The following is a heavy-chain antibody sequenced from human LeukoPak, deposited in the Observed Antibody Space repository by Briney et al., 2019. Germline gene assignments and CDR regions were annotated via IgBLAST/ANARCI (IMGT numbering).Heavy chain of an antibody. CDR3: ARGYSSSYRIDY. D-gene: IGHD6-19*01. V-gene: IGHV1-46*01. CDR1: GYTFTNYY. J-gene: IGHJ4*02. CDR2: INPSGDST. Sequence: GASVKVSCKASGYTFTNYYMHWVRQAPGQGLEWMGVINPSGDSTRYEQKFQDRVTMTRETSTRTVYMKLSSLRSEDTAVYYCARGYSSSYRIDYWGQGTLVTVSS.